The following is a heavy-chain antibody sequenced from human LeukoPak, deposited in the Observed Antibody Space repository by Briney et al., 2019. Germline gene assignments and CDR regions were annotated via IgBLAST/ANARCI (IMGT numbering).Heavy chain of an antibody. CDR3: ARVLPEGYCSGGSCYSDY. J-gene: IGHJ4*02. Sequence: PGGSLRLSCAASGFTFSSYSMNWVRQAPAKGLEWVSSISSRSSYIYYADSVKGRFTISRDNAKNSLYLQMNSLRAEDTAVYYCARVLPEGYCSGGSCYSDYWGQGTLVTVSS. D-gene: IGHD2-15*01. CDR1: GFTFSSYS. CDR2: ISSRSSYI. V-gene: IGHV3-21*01.